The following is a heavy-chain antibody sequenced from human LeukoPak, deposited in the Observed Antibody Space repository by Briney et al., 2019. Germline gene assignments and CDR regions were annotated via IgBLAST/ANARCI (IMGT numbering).Heavy chain of an antibody. V-gene: IGHV1-2*06. J-gene: IGHJ4*02. D-gene: IGHD6-13*01. CDR3: ARDSPYSSSCDY. Sequence: ASVKVSCKASGYTFTGNYMHWVRQAPGQGLEWMGRINPNSGGTNYAQKFQGRVTMTRDTSISTAYMELSRLRSDDTAVYYCARDSPYSSSCDYWGQGTLVTVSS. CDR1: GYTFTGNY. CDR2: INPNSGGT.